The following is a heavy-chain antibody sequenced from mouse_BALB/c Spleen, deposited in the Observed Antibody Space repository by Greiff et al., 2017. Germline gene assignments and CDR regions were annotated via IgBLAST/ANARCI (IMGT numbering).Heavy chain of an antibody. Sequence: EVNVVESGGGLVKPGGSLKLSCAASGFTFSSYAMSWVRQTPEKRLEWVASISSGGSTYYPDSVKGRFTISRDNARNILYLQMSSLRSEDTAMYYCARNGYYPYAMDYWGQGTSVTVSS. CDR2: ISSGGST. D-gene: IGHD2-3*01. CDR1: GFTFSSYA. J-gene: IGHJ4*01. V-gene: IGHV5-6-5*01. CDR3: ARNGYYPYAMDY.